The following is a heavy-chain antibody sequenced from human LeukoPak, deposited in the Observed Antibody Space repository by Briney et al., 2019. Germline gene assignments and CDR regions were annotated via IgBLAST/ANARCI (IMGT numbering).Heavy chain of an antibody. CDR1: GFSFSGHW. CDR2: ISPTGSTT. CDR3: ARGPNSNWSGLDF. V-gene: IGHV3-74*01. D-gene: IGHD6-6*01. Sequence: GGSLRLSCTASGFSFSGHWMHWARQLPGKGLVWVSRISPTGSTTSYADSVKGRFTVSRDNAKNTLYPQVNNLRAEDTAVYYCARGPNSNWSGLDFWGQGTLLTVSS. J-gene: IGHJ4*02.